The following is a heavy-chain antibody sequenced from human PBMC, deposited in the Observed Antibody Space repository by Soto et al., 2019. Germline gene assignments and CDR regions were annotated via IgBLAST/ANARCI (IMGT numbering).Heavy chain of an antibody. CDR3: ARDITWYDYVWGSYRYPY. V-gene: IGHV3-21*01. Sequence: PGGSLRLSCAASGFTFSSYSMNWVRQAPGKGLEWVSSISSSSSYIYYADSVKGRFAISRDNAKNSLYLQMNSLRAEDTAVYYCARDITWYDYVWGSYRYPYWGQGTLVTVSS. J-gene: IGHJ4*02. CDR2: ISSSSSYI. CDR1: GFTFSSYS. D-gene: IGHD3-16*02.